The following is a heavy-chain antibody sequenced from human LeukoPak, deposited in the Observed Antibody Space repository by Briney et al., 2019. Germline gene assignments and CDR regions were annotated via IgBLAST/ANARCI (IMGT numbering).Heavy chain of an antibody. CDR3: ATLLGLVDY. CDR1: GGSISSHY. D-gene: IGHD3-16*01. CDR2: IYYSGST. Sequence: ASETLSLTCTVSGGSISSHYWSWIRQPSGKGLEWIGYIYYSGSTNYNPSLKSRVTISVDTSKNQFSLKLSSVTAADTAVYYCATLLGLVDYWGQGTLVTVSS. V-gene: IGHV4-59*11. J-gene: IGHJ4*02.